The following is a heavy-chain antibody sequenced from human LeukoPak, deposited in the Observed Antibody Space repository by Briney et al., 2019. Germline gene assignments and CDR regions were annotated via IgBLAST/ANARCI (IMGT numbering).Heavy chain of an antibody. CDR1: GYTFTSYD. D-gene: IGHD6-19*01. J-gene: IGHJ5*02. CDR3: ARREAVAGSYNWFDP. Sequence: ASVKVSCKASGYTFTSYDINWVRQATGQGLEWMGWMNPNSGNTGYAQKFQGRVTITRNTSISTAYMELSSLRSEDTAVYYCARREAVAGSYNWFDPWGQGTLVTVSS. CDR2: MNPNSGNT. V-gene: IGHV1-8*03.